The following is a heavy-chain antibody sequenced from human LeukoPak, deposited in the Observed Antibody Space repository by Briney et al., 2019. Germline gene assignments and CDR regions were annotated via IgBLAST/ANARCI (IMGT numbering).Heavy chain of an antibody. V-gene: IGHV3-74*01. Sequence: GRSLRPSCAASGFTFSSYWMHWVRQVPGKGLVWISRINSNGRSPIYADSVKGRFTISRDNAKNTLYLQMNSLRVEDTAVYYCARELGSGWYYFDYWGQGTLVTVSS. CDR1: GFTFSSYW. D-gene: IGHD6-19*01. J-gene: IGHJ4*02. CDR3: ARELGSGWYYFDY. CDR2: INSNGRSP.